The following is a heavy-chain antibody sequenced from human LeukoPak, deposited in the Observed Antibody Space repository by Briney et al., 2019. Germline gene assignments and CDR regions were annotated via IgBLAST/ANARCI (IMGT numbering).Heavy chain of an antibody. CDR1: GYTFTSYD. Sequence: ASVKVSCKAFGYTFTSYDINWVRQATGQGLEWMGWMNPNSGNTGYAQKFQGRVTMTRNTSISTAYMELSSLRSEDTAVYYCAKPARGDYVGRRAFDIWGQGTMVTVSS. V-gene: IGHV1-8*01. CDR2: MNPNSGNT. CDR3: AKPARGDYVGRRAFDI. D-gene: IGHD4-17*01. J-gene: IGHJ3*02.